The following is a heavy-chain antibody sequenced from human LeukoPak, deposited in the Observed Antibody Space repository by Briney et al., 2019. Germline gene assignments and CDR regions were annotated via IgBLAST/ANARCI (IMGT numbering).Heavy chain of an antibody. CDR1: GFTFDDYA. CDR3: ARDPATAFDY. V-gene: IGHV3-9*01. D-gene: IGHD2-2*01. CDR2: ISWNSGHI. Sequence: PGGSLRLSCAASGFTFDDYAMHWVRQAPGKGLEWVSGISWNSGHIGYADSVKGRFTISRDNAKNSLYLQMNSLRAGDTALYYCARDPATAFDYWGQGTLVTVSS. J-gene: IGHJ4*02.